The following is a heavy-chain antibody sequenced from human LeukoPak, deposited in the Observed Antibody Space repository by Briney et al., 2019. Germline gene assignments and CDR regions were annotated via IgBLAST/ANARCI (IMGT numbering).Heavy chain of an antibody. J-gene: IGHJ4*02. D-gene: IGHD2-15*01. V-gene: IGHV3-30*04. CDR2: ISYDGSNE. CDR1: GFTFSSYV. CDR3: ARGLHCSGGSCYDTTFDY. Sequence: GGSLRLSCAASGFTFSSYVMHWVRQAPGKGLEWVAIISYDGSNEYYADSVKGRFTISRDNSKNMLYLQMNSLRAADTALYYCARGLHCSGGSCYDTTFDYWGQGTLVTVSS.